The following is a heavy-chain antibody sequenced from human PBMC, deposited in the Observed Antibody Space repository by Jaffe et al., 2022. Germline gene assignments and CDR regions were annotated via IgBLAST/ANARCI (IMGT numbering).Heavy chain of an antibody. Sequence: EVHLLESGGGLVQPGGSLRLSCAASGFTFSNYAMSWVRQAPGRGLEWVSAISISGSNTYYADSVKGRFTISRDNSKNTLYLQMNTLRAEDTALYYCAKVRDCSSTTCYFYDSWGQGTLVTVSS. D-gene: IGHD2-2*01. J-gene: IGHJ4*02. CDR2: ISISGSNT. V-gene: IGHV3-23*01. CDR1: GFTFSNYA. CDR3: AKVRDCSSTTCYFYDS.